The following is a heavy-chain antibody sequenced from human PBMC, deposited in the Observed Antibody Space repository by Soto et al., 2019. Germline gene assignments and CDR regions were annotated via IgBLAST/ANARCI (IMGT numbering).Heavy chain of an antibody. V-gene: IGHV1-69*01. CDR1: GGTFSSYA. J-gene: IGHJ4*02. CDR2: IIPIFGTA. D-gene: IGHD3-16*01. CDR3: ARSGMDYDYVWGSYVY. Sequence: QVQLVQSGAEVKKPGSSVKVSCKASGGTFSSYAISWVRQAPGQGPEWMGGIIPIFGTANYAQKFQGRVTITADESTSTAYMELSSLRSEDTAVYYCARSGMDYDYVWGSYVYWGQGTLVTVSS.